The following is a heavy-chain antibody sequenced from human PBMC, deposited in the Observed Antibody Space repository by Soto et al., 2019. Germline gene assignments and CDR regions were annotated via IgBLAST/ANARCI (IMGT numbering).Heavy chain of an antibody. J-gene: IGHJ6*02. V-gene: IGHV3-33*01. CDR3: ARDLGDIVVVVAATVLPYGLDV. D-gene: IGHD2-15*01. CDR2: IWDDGSNK. Sequence: QVQLVESGGGVVQPGRSLRLSCAASGFTFSSYGMHWVRQAPGKGLEWVAVIWDDGSNKYYADSVKGRFTISRDNSKNPLHLQMNSLRAEATAVYYCARDLGDIVVVVAATVLPYGLDVWGQGTTVTVSS. CDR1: GFTFSSYG.